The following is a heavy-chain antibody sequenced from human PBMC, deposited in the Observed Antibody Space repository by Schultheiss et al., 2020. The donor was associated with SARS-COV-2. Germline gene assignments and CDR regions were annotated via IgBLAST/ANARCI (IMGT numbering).Heavy chain of an antibody. CDR2: ISSSSSYI. CDR3: ANGPPIDY. Sequence: GGSLRLSCAASGFTFSSYSMNWVRQAPGKGLEWVSSISSSSSYIYYADSVKGRFTISRDNSKNTLYLQMNSLRAEDTAVYYCANGPPIDYWGQGTLVTVSS. J-gene: IGHJ4*02. V-gene: IGHV3-21*04. D-gene: IGHD5-24*01. CDR1: GFTFSSYS.